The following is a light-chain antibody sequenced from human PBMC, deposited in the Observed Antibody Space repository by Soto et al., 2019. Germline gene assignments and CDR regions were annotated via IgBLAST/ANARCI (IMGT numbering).Light chain of an antibody. CDR1: QSITNKY. CDR2: GAS. V-gene: IGKV3-20*01. J-gene: IGKJ2*01. Sequence: EIVLTQSPDTLSLSPGERATFSCRATQSITNKYVAWYQQKAGQAPGLLIYGASTRATGIPDRFRGSGSGTDFTLSITRLEPEDFAVYYCHQYLDSPNTFGQGTNLEIK. CDR3: HQYLDSPNT.